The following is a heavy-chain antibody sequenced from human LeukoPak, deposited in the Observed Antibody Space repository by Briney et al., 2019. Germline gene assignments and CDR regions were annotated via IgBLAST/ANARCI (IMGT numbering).Heavy chain of an antibody. D-gene: IGHD2-2*02. CDR1: GGSISSGGYY. CDR2: IYYSGST. J-gene: IGHJ5*02. Sequence: SETLSLTCTVSGGSISSGGYYWSWIRQHPGKGLEWIGYIYYSGSTYYNPSIKSRVTISVDTSKNQFSLKLSSVTAADTAVYYCARGSGCSSTSCYTYWFDPWGQGTLVTVSS. V-gene: IGHV4-31*03. CDR3: ARGSGCSSTSCYTYWFDP.